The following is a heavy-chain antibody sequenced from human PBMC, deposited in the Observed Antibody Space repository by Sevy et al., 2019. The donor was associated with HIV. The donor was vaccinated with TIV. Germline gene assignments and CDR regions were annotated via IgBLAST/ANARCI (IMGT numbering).Heavy chain of an antibody. Sequence: ASVKVSCKASGGTFSSYAISWVRQAPGQGLEWMGGIIPIFGTANYAQKFQGRVTITADESTCTAYMELSSLRSEDTAVYYCARSHIVVVPAAIRPSYFQHWGQGTLVTVSS. D-gene: IGHD2-2*02. CDR1: GGTFSSYA. CDR2: IIPIFGTA. V-gene: IGHV1-69*13. J-gene: IGHJ1*01. CDR3: ARSHIVVVPAAIRPSYFQH.